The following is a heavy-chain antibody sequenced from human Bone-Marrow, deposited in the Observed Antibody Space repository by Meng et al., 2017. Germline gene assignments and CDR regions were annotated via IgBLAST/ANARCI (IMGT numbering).Heavy chain of an antibody. CDR1: GGSFSDYY. CDR2: INHSGST. D-gene: IGHD4-11*01. V-gene: IGHV4-34*01. Sequence: QVQLRRLGAGLLKRSETLSLTCVVSGGSFSDYYWSWIRQPPGKGLEWIGEINHSGSTNYNPSLESRATISVDTSQNNLSLKLSSVTAADSAVYYCARGPTTMAHDFDYWGQGTLVTVSS. J-gene: IGHJ4*02. CDR3: ARGPTTMAHDFDY.